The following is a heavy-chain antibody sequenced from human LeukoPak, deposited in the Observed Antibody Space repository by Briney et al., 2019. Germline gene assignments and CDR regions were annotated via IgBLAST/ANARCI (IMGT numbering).Heavy chain of an antibody. J-gene: IGHJ5*02. V-gene: IGHV4-61*02. D-gene: IGHD2-2*01. CDR2: IYTSGST. CDR1: GGSISSGSYY. CDR3: ARIVVVPAATKIWFDP. Sequence: SETLSLTCTVSGGSISSGSYYWSWIRQPAGKGLEWIGRIYTSGSTNYNPSLKSRVTISVDTSKNQFSLKLSSVTAADTAVYYCARIVVVPAATKIWFDPWGQGTLVTVSS.